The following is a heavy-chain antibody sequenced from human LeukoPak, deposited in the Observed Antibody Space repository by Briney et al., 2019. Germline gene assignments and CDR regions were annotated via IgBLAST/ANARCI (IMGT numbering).Heavy chain of an antibody. CDR3: ARVFSDYGYFDY. CDR2: IYYSGST. J-gene: IGHJ4*02. CDR1: SGSIRSYY. V-gene: IGHV4-59*01. D-gene: IGHD4-17*01. Sequence: SETLSLTCTVSSGSIRSYYRSWIQQPPGKGLEWIGYIYYSGSTNYNPSLKSRVTISVDTSKTQFSLKLSSVTAADTAVYYCARVFSDYGYFDYWGQGTLVTVSS.